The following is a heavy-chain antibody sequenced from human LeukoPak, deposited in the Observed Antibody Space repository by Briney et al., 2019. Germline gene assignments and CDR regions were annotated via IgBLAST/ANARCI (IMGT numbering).Heavy chain of an antibody. Sequence: GGSLRLSCAASGFTFSSYSMNWVRQAPGKGLEWVSDISSSSSTVYYADSVKGRFTISRDNAKNSLYLEMNSLRAEDTAVYYCARGDDYGDYVGYWGQGTLVTVSS. CDR3: ARGDDYGDYVGY. J-gene: IGHJ4*02. CDR2: ISSSSSTV. D-gene: IGHD4-17*01. CDR1: GFTFSSYS. V-gene: IGHV3-48*01.